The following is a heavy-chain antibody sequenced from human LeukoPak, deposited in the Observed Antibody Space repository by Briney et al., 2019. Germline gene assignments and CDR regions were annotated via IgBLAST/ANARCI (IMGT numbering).Heavy chain of an antibody. Sequence: SQTLSLTCAISGDSVSSNSAAWNWIRQSPSRGLEWLGRTYYRSKWYNDYAVSVKSRITINPDTSKNQFSLQLNSATPEDTAVYFCARDRSSGYVFGNYYYYMDVWGKGTTVTVSS. CDR2: TYYRSKWYN. V-gene: IGHV6-1*01. D-gene: IGHD5-12*01. J-gene: IGHJ6*03. CDR3: ARDRSSGYVFGNYYYYMDV. CDR1: GDSVSSNSAA.